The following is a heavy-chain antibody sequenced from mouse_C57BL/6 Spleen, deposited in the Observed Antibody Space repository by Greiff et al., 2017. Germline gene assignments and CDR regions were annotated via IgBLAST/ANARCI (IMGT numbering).Heavy chain of an antibody. CDR3: AGRTGNYAMDY. CDR2: IHPNSGST. J-gene: IGHJ4*01. D-gene: IGHD4-1*01. V-gene: IGHV1-64*01. Sequence: QVQLQQPGAELVKPGASVKLSCKASGYTFTSYWMHWVKQRPGQGLEWIGMIHPNSGSTNYNEKFKSKATLTVDKASRTAYMQLSSLTSEDSAVYYGAGRTGNYAMDYWGQGTSVTVSS. CDR1: GYTFTSYW.